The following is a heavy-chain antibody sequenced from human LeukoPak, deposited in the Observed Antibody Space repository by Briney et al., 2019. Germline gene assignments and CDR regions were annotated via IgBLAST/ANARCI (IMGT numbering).Heavy chain of an antibody. D-gene: IGHD6-19*01. CDR2: INANNGNT. Sequence: ASVKVSCKASGYTFTNYAMNWVRQAPGQGLEWMGWINANNGNTNYAQKLQGRVTMTTDTSTSTAYMELRSLRADDTAVYYCARDLKMGYSSGRYSWGSGSSNDYWGKGTLVTVSS. J-gene: IGHJ4*02. V-gene: IGHV1-18*01. CDR3: ARDLKMGYSSGRYSWGSGSSNDY. CDR1: GYTFTNYA.